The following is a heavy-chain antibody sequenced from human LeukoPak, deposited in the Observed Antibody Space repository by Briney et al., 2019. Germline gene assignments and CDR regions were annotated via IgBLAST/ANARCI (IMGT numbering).Heavy chain of an antibody. D-gene: IGHD3-22*01. CDR3: ARDPGYYDSNGYFDY. V-gene: IGHV3-48*01. J-gene: IGHJ4*02. CDR2: ISSTSSTI. Sequence: GGSLRLSCAASGDTFSIYWMHWVRQAPGKGLEWVSYISSTSSTIYYVDSVKGRLTISRDNAKNSLYLQMNSLRAEDSAVYYCARDPGYYDSNGYFDYWGQGTLVTVSS. CDR1: GDTFSIYW.